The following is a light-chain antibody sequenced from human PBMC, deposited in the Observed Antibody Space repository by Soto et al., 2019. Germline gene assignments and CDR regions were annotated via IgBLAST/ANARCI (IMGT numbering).Light chain of an antibody. J-gene: IGLJ1*01. Sequence: QSLLTQPPSVSGAPGQRVTISCSGSSSNLGAFYDVQWYRQFPGTAPKLLIYANSVRPSGVTDRFSGSKSGTSASLAITGLQAEDEADYYCQSYDSSLIXSKVFGTGTKVXVX. V-gene: IGLV1-40*01. CDR3: QSYDSSLIXSKV. CDR2: ANS. CDR1: SSNLGAFYD.